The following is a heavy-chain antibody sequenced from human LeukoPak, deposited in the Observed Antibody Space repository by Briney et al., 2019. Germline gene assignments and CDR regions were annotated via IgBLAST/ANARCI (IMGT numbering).Heavy chain of an antibody. CDR1: GGSISSYY. J-gene: IGHJ4*02. Sequence: SETLSLTCTVSGGSISSYYWSWIRQPPGKGLEWIGYIYYSGGTNYNPSLKSRVTISVDTSKNQFSLKLSSVTAADTAVYYCARVGYYGSGSDPYFDYWGQGTLVTVSS. CDR3: ARVGYYGSGSDPYFDY. D-gene: IGHD3-10*01. V-gene: IGHV4-59*01. CDR2: IYYSGGT.